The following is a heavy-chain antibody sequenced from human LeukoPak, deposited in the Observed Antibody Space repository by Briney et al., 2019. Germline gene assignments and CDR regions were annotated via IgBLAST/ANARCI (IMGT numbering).Heavy chain of an antibody. J-gene: IGHJ6*03. CDR2: INHSGST. D-gene: IGHD6-19*01. CDR1: GGSFSGYY. Sequence: KPSETLSLTCAVYGGSFSGYYWSWIRQPPGKGVEWIGEINHSGSTNHKPSLKSRVTISVDTSKNQFSLKLSSVTAADTAVYYCARRASSGWYYYYYMDVWGKGTTVTVSS. CDR3: ARRASSGWYYYYYMDV. V-gene: IGHV4-34*01.